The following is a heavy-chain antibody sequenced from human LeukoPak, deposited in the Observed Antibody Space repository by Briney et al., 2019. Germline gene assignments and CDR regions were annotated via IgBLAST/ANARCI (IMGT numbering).Heavy chain of an antibody. Sequence: PGGSLRLSCAASGFTFSDYYMSWIRQAPGKGLEWVSYISSSGSTIYYADSVKGRFTISRDNAKNSLYLQMNSLRAEDTAVYYCARDSYYYDSSGYYLSAFDIWGQGTMVTVSS. CDR2: ISSSGSTI. V-gene: IGHV3-11*04. J-gene: IGHJ3*02. CDR1: GFTFSDYY. CDR3: ARDSYYYDSSGYYLSAFDI. D-gene: IGHD3-22*01.